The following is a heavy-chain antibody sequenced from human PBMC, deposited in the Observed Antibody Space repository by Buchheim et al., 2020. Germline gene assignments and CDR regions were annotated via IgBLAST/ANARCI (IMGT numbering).Heavy chain of an antibody. CDR1: GGSISRYY. Sequence: QVQLQESGPGLVKPSETLSLICTVSGGSISRYYWSWVRQPPGKGLEWIGWIYYTGSTKYNPSLKSRVTMSVDTSKNQFSLKLSSVSAADTAVYYCARHYGSGTYLLDYWGQGTL. J-gene: IGHJ4*02. V-gene: IGHV4-59*01. CDR2: IYYTGST. D-gene: IGHD3-10*01. CDR3: ARHYGSGTYLLDY.